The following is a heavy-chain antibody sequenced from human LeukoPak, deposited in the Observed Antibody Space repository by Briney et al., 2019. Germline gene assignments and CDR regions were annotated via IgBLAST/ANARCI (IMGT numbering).Heavy chain of an antibody. V-gene: IGHV3-21*01. CDR2: ISSSSSYI. J-gene: IGHJ4*02. CDR3: ARDYRMPGGDY. CDR1: GFTFSSYG. Sequence: GGSLRLSCAASGFTFSSYGMHWVRQAPGKGLEWVSSISSSSSYIYYADSVKGRFTISRDNAKNSLYLQMNSLRAEDTAVYYCARDYRMPGGDYWGQGTLVTVSS. D-gene: IGHD2-2*01.